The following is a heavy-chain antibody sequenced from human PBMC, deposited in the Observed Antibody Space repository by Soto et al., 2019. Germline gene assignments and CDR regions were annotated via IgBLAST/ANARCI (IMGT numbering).Heavy chain of an antibody. CDR3: ARGHGVATTMGWFDP. V-gene: IGHV3-33*01. J-gene: IGHJ5*02. D-gene: IGHD5-12*01. CDR2: IYYDGSNK. Sequence: QVQLVESGGGVVQPGRSLRLSCAASGFTFSSYGIHWVRQAPGKGLEWVAVIYYDGSNKYYADSVKGRFTISRDNSKNRLNLQMTSLRADDTAVYYCARGHGVATTMGWFDPWGQGTLVTVSS. CDR1: GFTFSSYG.